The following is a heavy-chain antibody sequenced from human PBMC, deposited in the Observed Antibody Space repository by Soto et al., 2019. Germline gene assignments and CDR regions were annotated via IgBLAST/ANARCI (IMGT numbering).Heavy chain of an antibody. CDR3: AALPLLDARRYYYGMDV. J-gene: IGHJ6*02. Sequence: ASVKVSCKASGYTFTGYYMNWVRQAPGQGLEWMGWINPNSGGTNYAQKFQGRVTMTRDTSISTAYMELSRLRSDDTAVYYCAALPLLDARRYYYGMDVCCPGTMVTGSS. D-gene: IGHD2-2*01. CDR1: GYTFTGYY. CDR2: INPNSGGT. V-gene: IGHV1-2*02.